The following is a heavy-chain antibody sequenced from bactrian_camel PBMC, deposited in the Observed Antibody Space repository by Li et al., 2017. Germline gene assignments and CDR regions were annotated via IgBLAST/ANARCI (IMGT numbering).Heavy chain of an antibody. CDR3: AADYSRGSGTWYSRLGEFDYRH. D-gene: IGHD6*01. CDR2: VSGYNFKT. V-gene: IGHV3-2*01. Sequence: HVQLVESGGGSVQAGGSLRLSCAASGFTYSPYCMGWFRLAPGKEREVVAVVSGYNFKTHAESVKGRFTIDKDSAKNTLYLEMDSLKPEDTAMYHCAADYSRGSGTWYSRLGEFDYRHWGQGTQVTVS. J-gene: IGHJ4*01. CDR1: GFTYSPYC.